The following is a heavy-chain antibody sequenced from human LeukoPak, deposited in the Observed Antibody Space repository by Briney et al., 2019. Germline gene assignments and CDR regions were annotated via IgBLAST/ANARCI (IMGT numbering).Heavy chain of an antibody. V-gene: IGHV4-38-2*01. J-gene: IGHJ4*02. Sequence: PWETLSLTCAVSGYSISSGYYWGWIRQPPGKGLEWIGSFYHSASSYYNPSLKGRVTISVDTSKTQFSLKLSSVTAADTAVYYCARLWPSHPVYWGQGTLVTVSS. CDR3: ARLWPSHPVY. CDR1: GYSISSGYY. CDR2: FYHSASS. D-gene: IGHD3-10*01.